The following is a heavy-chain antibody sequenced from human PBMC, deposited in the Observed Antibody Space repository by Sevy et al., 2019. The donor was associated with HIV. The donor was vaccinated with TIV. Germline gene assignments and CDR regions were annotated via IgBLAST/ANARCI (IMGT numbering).Heavy chain of an antibody. CDR2: FYYSGST. D-gene: IGHD4-17*01. CDR3: ARTSPYFYYGMDV. CDR1: GDSISGYY. J-gene: IGHJ6*02. V-gene: IGHV4-59*01. Sequence: SETLSLTCTVSGDSISGYYWSWIRQPPGKGLEWIGYFYYSGSTNYNPSLKGQVSISVDTSKNQVSLKLSSVTAADTAVYFCARTSPYFYYGMDVRGQGTPVTVSS.